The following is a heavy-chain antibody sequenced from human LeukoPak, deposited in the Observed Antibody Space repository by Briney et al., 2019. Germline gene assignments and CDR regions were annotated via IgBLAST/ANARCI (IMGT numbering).Heavy chain of an antibody. J-gene: IGHJ3*02. CDR1: GFTFSSYS. CDR2: ISSSSSYI. D-gene: IGHD6-19*01. CDR3: ARDIRLHGAVAGRGAFDI. Sequence: PGRSLRLSCAASGFTFSSYSMNWVRQAPGKGLEWVSSISSSSSYIYYADSVKGRFTISRDNAKNSLYLQMNSLRAEDTAVYYCARDIRLHGAVAGRGAFDIWGQGTMVTVSS. V-gene: IGHV3-21*01.